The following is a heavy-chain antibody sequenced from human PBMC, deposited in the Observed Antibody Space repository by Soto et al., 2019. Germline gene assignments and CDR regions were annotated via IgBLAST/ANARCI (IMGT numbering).Heavy chain of an antibody. CDR3: AKPGATMIVVVSYYFDY. CDR1: GFTFSSYA. D-gene: IGHD3-22*01. CDR2: ISGSGGST. Sequence: GGSLRLSCAASGFTFSSYAMSWVRQAPGKGLEWVSSISGSGGSTYYADSVKGRFTISRDNSKNTLYLQMNSLRAEDTAVYYCAKPGATMIVVVSYYFDYWGQGTLVNVSS. J-gene: IGHJ4*02. V-gene: IGHV3-23*01.